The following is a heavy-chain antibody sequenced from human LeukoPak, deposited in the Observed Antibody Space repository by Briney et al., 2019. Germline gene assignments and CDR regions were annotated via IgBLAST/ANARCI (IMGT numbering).Heavy chain of an antibody. D-gene: IGHD3-3*01. CDR1: GFTFSSYG. CDR3: ARAGGYDFLASMDV. V-gene: IGHV3-30*02. Sequence: GGSLRLSCAASGFTFSSYGMHWVRQAPGKGLEWVAFIRYDGSNKYYADSVKGRLTISRDNAKNSLYLQMNNLRAEDTAVYYCARAGGYDFLASMDVWGKGTTVAVSS. J-gene: IGHJ6*04. CDR2: IRYDGSNK.